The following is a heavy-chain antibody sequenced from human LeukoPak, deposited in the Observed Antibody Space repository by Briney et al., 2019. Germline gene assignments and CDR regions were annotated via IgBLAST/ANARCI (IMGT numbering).Heavy chain of an antibody. Sequence: SETLSLTCAVYGGSISSRGYYWGWIRQPPGKGLEWIGSIYYSGSTYYNPSLKSRVTISVDTSKNQFSLKLSSVTAADTAVYYCARDDSLFAFDIWGQGTMVTVSS. V-gene: IGHV4-39*07. CDR1: GGSISSRGYY. CDR3: ARDDSLFAFDI. CDR2: IYYSGST. J-gene: IGHJ3*02. D-gene: IGHD2-21*01.